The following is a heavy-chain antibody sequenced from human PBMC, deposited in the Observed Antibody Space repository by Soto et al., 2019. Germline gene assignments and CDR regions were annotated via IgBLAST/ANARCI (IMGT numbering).Heavy chain of an antibody. V-gene: IGHV3-23*01. Sequence: EVQLLESGGGLVQPGGSLRLSCAASGFTFSSYAMSWVRQAPGKGLEWVSGFSGSGGSTYYADSVKGRFTISRDNSKNTLYLQMNSLRDEDTAVYHCARSVVSSTRFDPWGQGTLVTVSS. CDR1: GFTFSSYA. CDR2: FSGSGGST. D-gene: IGHD6-13*01. CDR3: ARSVVSSTRFDP. J-gene: IGHJ5*02.